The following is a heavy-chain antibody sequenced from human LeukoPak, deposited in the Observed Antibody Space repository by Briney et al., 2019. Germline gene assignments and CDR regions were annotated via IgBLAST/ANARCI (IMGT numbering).Heavy chain of an antibody. V-gene: IGHV4-34*12. J-gene: IGHJ6*03. Sequence: PSETLSLTCVVSGGTFSAYYWSWIRQSPGKGLEWIGEIVHSGRTNYNPSLNSRVTMSVDTSKNQFSLKLNSVTAADTAVYYCARRAYSSWGYYYYYMDVWGKGTTVTVSS. CDR1: GGTFSAYY. D-gene: IGHD6-6*01. CDR2: IVHSGRT. CDR3: ARRAYSSWGYYYYYMDV.